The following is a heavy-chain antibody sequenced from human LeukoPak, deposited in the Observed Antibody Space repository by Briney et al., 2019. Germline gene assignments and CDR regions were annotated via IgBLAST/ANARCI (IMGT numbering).Heavy chain of an antibody. CDR1: GGSFRGYC. CDR2: IYHTGST. Sequence: PSETLSLTCSVYGGSFRGYCWSWIRQSPEKGLEWIGQIYHTGSTNYNPSLASRVTISLDISKSQFSLKLTSVTAADTAVYYCVRDDFGVALGGVWSIGTTVTVSS. D-gene: IGHD3-3*01. J-gene: IGHJ6*04. CDR3: VRDDFGVALGGV. V-gene: IGHV4-34*01.